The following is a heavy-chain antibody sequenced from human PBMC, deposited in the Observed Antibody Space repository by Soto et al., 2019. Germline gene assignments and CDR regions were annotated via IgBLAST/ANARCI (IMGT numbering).Heavy chain of an antibody. J-gene: IGHJ6*02. CDR1: GFTFSDYN. V-gene: IGHV3-48*02. D-gene: IGHD1-1*01. Sequence: EVQVVESGGGLIQPGGSLTLSCAGSGFTFSDYNMDWVRQAPGKGLEWISYISNTSRTIFYADSVKGRFTISRDNARNSLFLQMNSLRDEDTAVYFCARDGNRGYDMDVWGQGTTVFVSS. CDR3: ARDGNRGYDMDV. CDR2: ISNTSRTI.